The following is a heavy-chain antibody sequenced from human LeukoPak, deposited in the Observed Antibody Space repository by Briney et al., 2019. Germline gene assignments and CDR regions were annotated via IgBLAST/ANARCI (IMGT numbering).Heavy chain of an antibody. V-gene: IGHV4-4*07. CDR1: VGSINTYY. J-gene: IGHJ6*03. CDR2: IHTSGST. D-gene: IGHD1-1*01. CDR3: ARETELEDLLPPGDYLYYYYIDV. Sequence: SETLSLTCTVCVGSINTYYWSWIRQPAGKGLEWIGRIHTSGSTKYNPSLKSRVTMSVDTSKKLFSLKLNSVTAADTAVYYCARETELEDLLPPGDYLYYYYIDVWGKGTTVTVSS.